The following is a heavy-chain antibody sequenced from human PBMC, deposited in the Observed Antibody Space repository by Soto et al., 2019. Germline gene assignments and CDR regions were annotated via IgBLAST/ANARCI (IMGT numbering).Heavy chain of an antibody. CDR3: ARDPGAYYGDYSSWYFDL. J-gene: IGHJ2*01. V-gene: IGHV3-48*01. Sequence: EVQLVESGGGLVQPGGSLRLSCAASGFTFSSYSMNWVRQAPGTGQEWVSYISSSSSTIYYADSVKGRFTISRDNAKNSLYLQMNSLRAEDTAVYYCARDPGAYYGDYSSWYFDLWGRGTLVTVSS. CDR1: GFTFSSYS. D-gene: IGHD4-17*01. CDR2: ISSSSSTI.